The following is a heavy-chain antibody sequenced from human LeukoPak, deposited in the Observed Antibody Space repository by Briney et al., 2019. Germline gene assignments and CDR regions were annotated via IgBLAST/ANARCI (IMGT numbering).Heavy chain of an antibody. Sequence: SETLSLTCTVSGGSISSYYWSWIRQPPGKGLEWIGYIYYSGSTNYNPSLKSRVTISVDTSKNQFSLKLSSVTAADTAVYYCARQQYYYDSSGYNWFDPWGQGTLVTVSS. J-gene: IGHJ5*02. V-gene: IGHV4-59*08. CDR3: ARQQYYYDSSGYNWFDP. CDR2: IYYSGST. CDR1: GGSISSYY. D-gene: IGHD3-22*01.